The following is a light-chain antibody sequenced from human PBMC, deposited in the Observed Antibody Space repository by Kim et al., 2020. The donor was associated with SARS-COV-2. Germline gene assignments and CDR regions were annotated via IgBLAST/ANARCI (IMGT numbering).Light chain of an antibody. Sequence: SVDPGESVTCCGRASHTSRTDVGWYQQQPDQVPRVLIYDANRRAAGIPGRFSSSGCGTVFILTIARLQSEDSADYYCQQDNYWRAFGQGTQLEIK. CDR2: DAN. CDR3: QQDNYWRA. CDR1: HTSRTD. J-gene: IGKJ5*01. V-gene: IGKV3-15*01.